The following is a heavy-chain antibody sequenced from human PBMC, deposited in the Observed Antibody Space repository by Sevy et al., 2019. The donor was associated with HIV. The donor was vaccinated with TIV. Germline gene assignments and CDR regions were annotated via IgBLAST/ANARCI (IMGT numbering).Heavy chain of an antibody. J-gene: IGHJ5*02. CDR3: ARVGGLDR. V-gene: IGHV3-7*01. CDR1: GFTFSPYW. Sequence: GGSLRLSCEASGFTFSPYWMTWVRQAPGKGLEWVANIRPDGSDKYYVDSVKGRFTISRDNAKNSLYLQMNSLRADDTGMYYCARVGGLDRWGQGALVTVSS. CDR2: IRPDGSDK. D-gene: IGHD3-16*01.